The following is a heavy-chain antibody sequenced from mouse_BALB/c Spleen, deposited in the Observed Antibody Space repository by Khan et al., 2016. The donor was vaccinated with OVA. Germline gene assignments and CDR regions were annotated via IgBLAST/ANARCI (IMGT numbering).Heavy chain of an antibody. J-gene: IGHJ2*01. V-gene: IGHV1S81*02. CDR1: GYPLTRYY. Sequence: QVQLQQPGAELVKPGASVKLSCKASGYPLTRYYMYWVKQRPGQGLEWIGGINPGNGGTNLNEKFKNKATLTVDKSSTTVYMQLSSLTSEDSAVYYCTRNYGYDYFDYWGQGTTLTVSS. CDR2: INPGNGGT. CDR3: TRNYGYDYFDY. D-gene: IGHD1-2*01.